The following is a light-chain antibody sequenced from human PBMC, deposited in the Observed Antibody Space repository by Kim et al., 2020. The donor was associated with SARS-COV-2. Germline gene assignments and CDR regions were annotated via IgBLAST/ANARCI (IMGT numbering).Light chain of an antibody. J-gene: IGKJ2*01. CDR2: VAA. V-gene: IGKV3-20*01. Sequence: LSPGERATLSCRASKSVNNDHLAWYQQKPGHPPRLLIYVAAYRATGIPDRFSGSGSGTDFTLTISRLEPEDFAVYYCQQYGSSPYTFGQGTKLEI. CDR1: KSVNNDH. CDR3: QQYGSSPYT.